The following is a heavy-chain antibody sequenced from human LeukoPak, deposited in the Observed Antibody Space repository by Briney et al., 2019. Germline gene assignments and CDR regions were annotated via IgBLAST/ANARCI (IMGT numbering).Heavy chain of an antibody. CDR2: MSPNSGDT. CDR1: GYSFTSYD. Sequence: GASVTVSCKASGYSFTSYDFNWVRQAAGQRPEWMGWMSPNSGDTGYAQKFQDRVTMTRSTSISTAYMELSSLRSDDTAVYYCARGPPNWGYDYWGPGTLVTVSS. D-gene: IGHD7-27*01. V-gene: IGHV1-8*01. J-gene: IGHJ4*02. CDR3: ARGPPNWGYDY.